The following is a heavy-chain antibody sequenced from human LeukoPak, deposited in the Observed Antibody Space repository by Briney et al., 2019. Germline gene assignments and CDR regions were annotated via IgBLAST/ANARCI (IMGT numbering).Heavy chain of an antibody. CDR1: GGSIRSSYYY. J-gene: IGHJ4*02. D-gene: IGHD3-10*01. Sequence: KSSETLSLTCTVSGGSIRSSYYYWGWIRQPPGKGLEWIGSIYDSGSTYYNPSLKSRVTISVDTSKNQFSLKLNSVTAADTAVYYCARGRLITRRTYYFDYWGQGTLVTVSS. CDR2: IYDSGST. CDR3: ARGRLITRRTYYFDY. V-gene: IGHV4-39*01.